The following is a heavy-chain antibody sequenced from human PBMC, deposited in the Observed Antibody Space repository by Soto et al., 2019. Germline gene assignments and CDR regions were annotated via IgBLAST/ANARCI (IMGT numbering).Heavy chain of an antibody. CDR1: GGTFSSYA. J-gene: IGHJ6*02. Sequence: QVQLVQSGAEVKKPGSSVKVSCKASGGTFSSYAISWVRQAPGQGLEWMGGIIPIFGTANYAQKFQGRVTITADESTSTAYMGLSSLRSEDTAVYYCARDSSGDFWSGYSAGYYYYGMDVWGQGTTVTVSS. CDR3: ARDSSGDFWSGYSAGYYYYGMDV. D-gene: IGHD3-3*01. V-gene: IGHV1-69*01. CDR2: IIPIFGTA.